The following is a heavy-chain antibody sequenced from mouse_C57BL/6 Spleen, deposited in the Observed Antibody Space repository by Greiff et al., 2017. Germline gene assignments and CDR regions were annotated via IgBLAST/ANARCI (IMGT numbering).Heavy chain of an antibody. CDR2: ISSGSSTI. D-gene: IGHD2-3*01. V-gene: IGHV5-17*01. J-gene: IGHJ4*01. Sequence: EVKLVESGGGLVKPGGSLKLSCAASGFTFSDYGMHWVRQAPEKGLEWVAYISSGSSTIYYADTVKGRFTISRDNAKNTQFLQMTSLRSEDTAMYYCARGDYEADAMDYWGQGTSVTVSS. CDR3: ARGDYEADAMDY. CDR1: GFTFSDYG.